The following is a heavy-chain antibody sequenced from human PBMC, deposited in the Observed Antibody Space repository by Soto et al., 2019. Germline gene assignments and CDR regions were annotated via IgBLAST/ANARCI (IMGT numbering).Heavy chain of an antibody. Sequence: SETLSLTCPVYGGSFSCYYWSGIRQPPGKGLEWIGEINHSGSTNYNPSLKSRVTISVDTSKNQFSLKLSSVTAADTAVYYCARGASSGWLQGPEYFQHWGQGTLVTVSS. D-gene: IGHD6-19*01. V-gene: IGHV4-34*01. CDR2: INHSGST. J-gene: IGHJ1*01. CDR1: GGSFSCYY. CDR3: ARGASSGWLQGPEYFQH.